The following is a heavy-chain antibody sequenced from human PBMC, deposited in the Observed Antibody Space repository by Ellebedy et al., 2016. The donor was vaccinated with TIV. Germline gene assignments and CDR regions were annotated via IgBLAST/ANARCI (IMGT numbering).Heavy chain of an antibody. Sequence: PGGSLRLSCAASGLTFSSHAMSRVRQAPGKGLEWVSSISGSGGNTYYADSVKGRFTIPRDKAKKSLYLQMKSLRAEDTAVYYCARTYYNDSSGYYLAYWGQGTLVTVSS. CDR3: ARTYYNDSSGYYLAY. D-gene: IGHD3-22*01. J-gene: IGHJ4*02. V-gene: IGHV3-23*01. CDR2: ISGSGGNT. CDR1: GLTFSSHA.